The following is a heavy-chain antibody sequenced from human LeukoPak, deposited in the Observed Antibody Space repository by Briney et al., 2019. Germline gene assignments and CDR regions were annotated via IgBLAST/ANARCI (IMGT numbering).Heavy chain of an antibody. Sequence: PGGSLRLSCAASGFTFSSYAMTWVRQAPGKGLELVSGISAGGGSTYYADSVKGRFTISRDNSKNTLYLQKNSLRAEDTAIYYCAKAVVGVAAIVYWGQGTLVTVSS. V-gene: IGHV3-23*01. J-gene: IGHJ4*02. D-gene: IGHD2-15*01. CDR2: ISAGGGST. CDR3: AKAVVGVAAIVY. CDR1: GFTFSSYA.